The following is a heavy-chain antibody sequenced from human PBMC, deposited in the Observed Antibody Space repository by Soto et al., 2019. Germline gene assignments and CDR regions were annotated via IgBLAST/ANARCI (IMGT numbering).Heavy chain of an antibody. D-gene: IGHD6-19*01. CDR1: GGSFSGYY. Sequence: SETLSLTCAVYGGSFSGYYWTWIRQPPGTGLEWIGEINHSGSTNYNPSLKSRVTISVDTSKNQFSLKLSSVTAAETAVYYCARQSSGWYNWFDPWGQGTLVTVSS. CDR2: INHSGST. J-gene: IGHJ5*02. V-gene: IGHV4-34*01. CDR3: ARQSSGWYNWFDP.